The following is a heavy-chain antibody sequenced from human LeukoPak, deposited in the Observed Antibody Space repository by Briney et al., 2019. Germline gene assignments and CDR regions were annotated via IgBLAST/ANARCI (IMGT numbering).Heavy chain of an antibody. CDR1: GGTFSSYA. Sequence: GASVKVSCKASGGTFSSYAIRWVRQAPGQGLEWMGGIIPIFGTANYAQKFQGRVTVTTDESTSTAYMELSSLRSEDTAVYYCAIGGSYYLPPFDYWGQGTLVTVSS. D-gene: IGHD1-26*01. CDR2: IIPIFGTA. J-gene: IGHJ4*02. V-gene: IGHV1-69*05. CDR3: AIGGSYYLPPFDY.